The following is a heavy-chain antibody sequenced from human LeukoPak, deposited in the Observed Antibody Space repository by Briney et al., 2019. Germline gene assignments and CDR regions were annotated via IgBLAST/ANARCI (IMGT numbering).Heavy chain of an antibody. CDR1: GGSISSYY. D-gene: IGHD3-10*01. V-gene: IGHV4-59*01. CDR3: ARGYGSGIDY. CDR2: IYYSGST. Sequence: PSETLSLTCTVSGGSISSYYWSWIRQPPGKGLEWIGYIYYSGSTNYNPSLKSRVTISVDTSKNQFSPKLSSVTAADTAVYYCARGYGSGIDYWGQGTLVTVSS. J-gene: IGHJ4*02.